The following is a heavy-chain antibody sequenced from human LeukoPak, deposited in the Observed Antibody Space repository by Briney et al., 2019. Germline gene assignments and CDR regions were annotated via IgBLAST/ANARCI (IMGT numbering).Heavy chain of an antibody. CDR1: GFTFSSYA. Sequence: GRSLRLSCAASGFTFSSYAMHWVRQAPGKGLEWVAVISYDGSNKYYADSVMGRFTISRDNSKNTLYLQMNSLRAEDTAVYYCARSYLYCSGGSCYLGAYYYYGMDVWGQGTTVTVSS. D-gene: IGHD2-15*01. CDR3: ARSYLYCSGGSCYLGAYYYYGMDV. CDR2: ISYDGSNK. J-gene: IGHJ6*02. V-gene: IGHV3-30*04.